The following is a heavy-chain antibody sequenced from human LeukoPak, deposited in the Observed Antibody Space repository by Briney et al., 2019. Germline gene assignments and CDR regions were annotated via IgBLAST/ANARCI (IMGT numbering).Heavy chain of an antibody. D-gene: IGHD1-26*01. CDR2: ISGDGRST. Sequence: PGGSLRLSCAASGFTFSSNWMHWVRQAPGKGLVWVSRISGDGRSTTYADSVKGRFTIARDNVKNTQYLQMNSLRVEDTAVYYCARAPWELDDWGQGTLVTVSS. CDR1: GFTFSSNW. J-gene: IGHJ4*02. V-gene: IGHV3-74*01. CDR3: ARAPWELDD.